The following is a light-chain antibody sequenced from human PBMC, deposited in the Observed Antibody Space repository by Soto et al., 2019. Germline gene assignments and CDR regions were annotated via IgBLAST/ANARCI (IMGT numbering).Light chain of an antibody. J-gene: IGKJ1*01. CDR3: QQYGSPRT. CDR2: GAS. V-gene: IGKV3-20*01. CDR1: QSVSSSY. Sequence: EIVLTQYPGTLSLSPGERATLSCRASQSVSSSYLDWYQQKPGQAPRLLIYGASSRATGLPDRFSGSGSGTDFTLTISRLEPEDFAVYYCQQYGSPRTFGQGNKVEIK.